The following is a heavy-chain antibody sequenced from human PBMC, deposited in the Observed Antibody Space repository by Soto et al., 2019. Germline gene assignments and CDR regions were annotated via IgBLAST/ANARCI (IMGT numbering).Heavy chain of an antibody. D-gene: IGHD3-22*01. V-gene: IGHV3-53*01. Sequence: VQLVESGGGLIQPGGSLRLSCAASGFTVSSNYMSWVRQAPGKGLEWVSVIYSGGSTYYADSVKGRFTISRDNSKNTLYLQMNSLRAEDTAVYYCARDQGYDSSGYYGPQDAFDIWGQGTMVTVSS. CDR3: ARDQGYDSSGYYGPQDAFDI. J-gene: IGHJ3*02. CDR1: GFTVSSNY. CDR2: IYSGGST.